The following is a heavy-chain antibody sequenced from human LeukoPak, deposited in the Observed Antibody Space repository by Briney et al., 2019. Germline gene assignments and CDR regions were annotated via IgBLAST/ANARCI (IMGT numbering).Heavy chain of an antibody. CDR2: FDPEDGET. Sequence: ASVKVSCKVSGYTLTELSMHWVRQAPGKGLEWMGGFDPEDGETIYAQKFQGRVTMTEDTSTDTAYMELRSLRSDDTAIYYCARDHYDSSGYYYPADYWGQGTLVTVSS. J-gene: IGHJ4*02. CDR1: GYTLTELS. V-gene: IGHV1-24*01. D-gene: IGHD3-22*01. CDR3: ARDHYDSSGYYYPADY.